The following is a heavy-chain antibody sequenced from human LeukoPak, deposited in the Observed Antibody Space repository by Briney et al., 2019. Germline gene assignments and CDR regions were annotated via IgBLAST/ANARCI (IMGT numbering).Heavy chain of an antibody. CDR1: GYSFTSYW. CDR2: IYPGDSDI. CDR3: ARYGSGSYYRSTPYRY. V-gene: IGHV5-51*01. J-gene: IGHJ4*02. D-gene: IGHD3-10*01. Sequence: GESLKISCKGSGYSFTSYWIGWVRQMPGKGLEWMGIIYPGDSDIRYSPSFQGQVTISADKSISTAYLQWSSLKASDTAMYYCARYGSGSYYRSTPYRYWGQGTLVTVSS.